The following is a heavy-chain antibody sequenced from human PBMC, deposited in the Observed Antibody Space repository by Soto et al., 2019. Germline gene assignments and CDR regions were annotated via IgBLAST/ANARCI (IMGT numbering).Heavy chain of an antibody. CDR1: GGSISSYY. V-gene: IGHV4-59*08. Sequence: QVQLQESGPGLVKPSETLSLTCTVSGGSISSYYWSWIRQPPGKGLEWIGYIYYSGSTNYNPSLKRRVTIPVDTAKNQFPQKLSSVPAADTAVYYCARRGGGVFDIWGQGTMVTVSS. D-gene: IGHD3-10*01. CDR2: IYYSGST. J-gene: IGHJ3*02. CDR3: ARRGGGVFDI.